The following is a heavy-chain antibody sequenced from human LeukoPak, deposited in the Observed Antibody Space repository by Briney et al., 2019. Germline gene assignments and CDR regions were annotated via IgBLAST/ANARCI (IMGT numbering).Heavy chain of an antibody. CDR2: INHSGST. CDR1: GGSFSGYY. D-gene: IGHD6-13*01. J-gene: IGHJ5*02. Sequence: SETLSLTCAVYGGSFSGYYWSWIRQPPGKGLEWIGEINHSGSTNYNPSLKSRVTISVDMSKNQFSLKLSSVTAADTAVYYCASASQYSSSWYRGWWFDPWGQGTLVTVSS. CDR3: ASASQYSSSWYRGWWFDP. V-gene: IGHV4-34*01.